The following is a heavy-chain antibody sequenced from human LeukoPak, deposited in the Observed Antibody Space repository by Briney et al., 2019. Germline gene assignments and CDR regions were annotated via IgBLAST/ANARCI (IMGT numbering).Heavy chain of an antibody. Sequence: PGGSLRLSCAASGFTFSSYAMSWVRQAPGKGLEWVSAISGSGGSTYYADSVKGRFTISRDNSKNTLYLQMNSLRAEDTAVYYCAKDQLRYFDWLLPSAYNWFDPWGQGTLVTVSS. CDR1: GFTFSSYA. D-gene: IGHD3-9*01. CDR2: ISGSGGST. CDR3: AKDQLRYFDWLLPSAYNWFDP. J-gene: IGHJ5*02. V-gene: IGHV3-23*01.